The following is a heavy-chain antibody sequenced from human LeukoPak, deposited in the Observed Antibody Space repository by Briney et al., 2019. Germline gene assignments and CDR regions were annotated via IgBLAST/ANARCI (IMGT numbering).Heavy chain of an antibody. CDR1: GYTFTSYG. CDR3: ARDRGGWYANWYFDL. V-gene: IGHV1-18*01. Sequence: ASVTVSCKASGYTFTSYGISWVRQAPGQGLEWMGWISAYNGKTNYAQNLQGRVTMTTDTSTSTAYMELRSLRSDDTAVYYCARDRGGWYANWYFDLWGRGTLVTVSS. D-gene: IGHD6-19*01. CDR2: ISAYNGKT. J-gene: IGHJ2*01.